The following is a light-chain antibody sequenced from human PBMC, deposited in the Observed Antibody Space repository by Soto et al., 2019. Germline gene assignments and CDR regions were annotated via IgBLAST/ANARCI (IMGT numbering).Light chain of an antibody. CDR1: SSDVGSYRF. CDR2: EVS. Sequence: QSALTQPPSASGSPGQSVTISCTGTSSDVGSYRFVSWYQQHPGKAPKLLIYEVSKRPSGVPDRFSASTSGNTASPTVSGLQADDEADYYCSSYAGNNNVIFGGGTQLTVL. CDR3: SSYAGNNNVI. J-gene: IGLJ2*01. V-gene: IGLV2-8*01.